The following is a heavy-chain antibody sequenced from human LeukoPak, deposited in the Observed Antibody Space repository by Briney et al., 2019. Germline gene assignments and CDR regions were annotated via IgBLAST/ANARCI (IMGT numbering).Heavy chain of an antibody. D-gene: IGHD6-13*01. CDR1: GYAFTSYY. J-gene: IGHJ4*02. CDR3: ARLSSSWYFFDY. V-gene: IGHV1-46*01. CDR2: INPSGGST. Sequence: ASVKVSSKASGYAFTSYYMHWVRQAPGQGLEWMGIINPSGGSTSYAQKFQGRVTMTRDMSTSTVYMELSSLRSEDTAVYYCARLSSSWYFFDYWGQGTLVTVSS.